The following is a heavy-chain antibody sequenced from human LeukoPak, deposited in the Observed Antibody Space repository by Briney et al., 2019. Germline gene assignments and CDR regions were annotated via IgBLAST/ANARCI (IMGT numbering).Heavy chain of an antibody. J-gene: IGHJ3*02. CDR3: ARGRIGFGEGDAFDI. CDR2: IYTSGST. V-gene: IGHV4-4*07. Sequence: PSETLSPTCTVSGGSISSYYWSWIRQPPGKGLEWIGRIYTSGSTNYNPSLKSRVIMSVDTYKNQFSLKLSSLTAADTAVYYCARGRIGFGEGDAFDIWGQGTMVTVSS. CDR1: GGSISSYY. D-gene: IGHD3-10*01.